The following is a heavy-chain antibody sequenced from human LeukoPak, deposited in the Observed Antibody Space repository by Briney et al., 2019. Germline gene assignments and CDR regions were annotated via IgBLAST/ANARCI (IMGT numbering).Heavy chain of an antibody. V-gene: IGHV1-18*01. CDR1: GYTFTSYG. CDR2: ISAYNGNT. D-gene: IGHD3-16*02. Sequence: ASVKVSCKASGYTFTSYGISWVRQAPGQGLEWMGWISAYNGNTNYAQKLQGRVTMTTDTSTSTAYMELRSLRSDDTAVYYCARDWHDYVWGSYRLNWFDPWGQGTLVTVSS. CDR3: ARDWHDYVWGSYRLNWFDP. J-gene: IGHJ5*02.